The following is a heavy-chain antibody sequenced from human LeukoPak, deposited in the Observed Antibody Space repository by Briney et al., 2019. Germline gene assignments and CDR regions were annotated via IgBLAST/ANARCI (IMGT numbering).Heavy chain of an antibody. D-gene: IGHD2-2*01. CDR1: GCTFTCYD. J-gene: IGHJ5*02. CDR3: AKAPLCSSTSCSPYHWFDP. Sequence: ASVKVSCKASGCTFTCYDINWVRQATGQGLEWMEWMNHNRGNPDYAQKFQGRGTMTRNTSRSTAYMELSCLRSEDTAVYYCAKAPLCSSTSCSPYHWFDPWGQGTLVTVSS. CDR2: MNHNRGNP. V-gene: IGHV1-8*01.